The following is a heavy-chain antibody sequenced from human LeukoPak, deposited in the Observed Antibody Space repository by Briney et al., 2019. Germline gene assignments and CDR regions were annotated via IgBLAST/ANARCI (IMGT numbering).Heavy chain of an antibody. Sequence: PSQTLSITCTVSGGSISSGSYYWSWIRQPAGKGLEWIGRIYTSRSTNYNPSLKSRVTISVDTSKNQFSLKLCSVSAADTAVYYCARGTTDYGGNSVWFDPWGQGTLVTVSS. J-gene: IGHJ5*02. D-gene: IGHD4-23*01. V-gene: IGHV4-61*02. CDR1: GGSISSGSYY. CDR2: IYTSRST. CDR3: ARGTTDYGGNSVWFDP.